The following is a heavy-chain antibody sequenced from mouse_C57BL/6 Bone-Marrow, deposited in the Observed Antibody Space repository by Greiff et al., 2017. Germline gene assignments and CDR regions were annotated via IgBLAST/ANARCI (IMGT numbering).Heavy chain of an antibody. D-gene: IGHD1-1*01. J-gene: IGHJ4*01. CDR3: AKRGYYGSFYAMGY. CDR2: IWGGGST. CDR1: GFSLTSYG. V-gene: IGHV2-9*01. Sequence: QVQLKESGPGLVAPSQSLSITCTVSGFSLTSYGVDWVRQPPGQGLEWLGVIWGGGSTNYNSALMSRLSISKDNSKSQVFLKMSSLQTDDTAMYYCAKRGYYGSFYAMGYWGQGTSVTVSS.